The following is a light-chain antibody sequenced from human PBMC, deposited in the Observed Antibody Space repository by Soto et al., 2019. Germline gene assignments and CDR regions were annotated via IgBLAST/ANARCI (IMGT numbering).Light chain of an antibody. CDR2: KAS. Sequence: DIQMTQSPSTLSASVGDRVTFTCRASQNVNSWLAWYQQKPGKGPKLLIYKASSLEIGVPPRFSGCGSGTEFTLAISSLQPDDFATYFCQQYNHYPFAFGPGTKVEIK. J-gene: IGKJ3*01. V-gene: IGKV1-5*03. CDR3: QQYNHYPFA. CDR1: QNVNSW.